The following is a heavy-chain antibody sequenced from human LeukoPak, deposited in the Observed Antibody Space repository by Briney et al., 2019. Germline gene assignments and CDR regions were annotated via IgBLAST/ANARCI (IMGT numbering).Heavy chain of an antibody. D-gene: IGHD5-18*01. CDR3: ACWDTAMATGFDY. Sequence: GASVKVSCKASGYTFTSYYMHWVRQAPGQGLEWMGIINPSGGSTSYAQKFQGRVTMTRDTSISTAYMELSRLRSDDTAVYYCACWDTAMATGFDYWGQGTLVTVSS. CDR2: INPSGGST. J-gene: IGHJ4*02. V-gene: IGHV1-46*01. CDR1: GYTFTSYY.